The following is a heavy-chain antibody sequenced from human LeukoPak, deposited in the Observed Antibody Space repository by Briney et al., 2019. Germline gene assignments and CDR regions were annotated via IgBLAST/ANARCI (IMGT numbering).Heavy chain of an antibody. CDR2: ISSSGSTI. CDR1: GFTFSSYE. D-gene: IGHD3-9*01. V-gene: IGHV3-48*03. CDR3: ARDTRYFDWLPYYYYYYMDV. Sequence: GGSLRLSCAASGFTFSSYEMNWVRQAPGKGLEWVSYISSSGSTIYYADSVKGRFTISRDNAKNSLYLQMNSLRAEDTAVYYCARDTRYFDWLPYYYYYYMDVWGKGTTVTISS. J-gene: IGHJ6*03.